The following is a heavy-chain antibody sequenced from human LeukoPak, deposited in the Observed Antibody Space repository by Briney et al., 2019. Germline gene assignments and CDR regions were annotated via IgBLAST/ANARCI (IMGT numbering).Heavy chain of an antibody. CDR2: IWFDGSIK. CDR3: ASAAGPFYN. J-gene: IGHJ4*02. Sequence: QSGGSLRLSCAASGFTFSSYGMHWVRQAPGKGLEWVAVIWFDGSIKYYADSVKGRFTISRDNSRNTLFLQMNSLRAEDTAVYYCASAAGPFYNWGQGTLVTASS. CDR1: GFTFSSYG. D-gene: IGHD6-19*01. V-gene: IGHV3-33*01.